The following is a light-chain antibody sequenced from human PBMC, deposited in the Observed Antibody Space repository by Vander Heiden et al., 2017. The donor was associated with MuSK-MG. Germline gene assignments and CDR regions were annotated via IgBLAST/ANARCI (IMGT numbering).Light chain of an antibody. CDR3: NSYTTSGTQV. CDR2: DVR. J-gene: IGLJ2*01. V-gene: IGLV2-14*03. CDR1: SSYVGGYDF. Sequence: QSALTQPASGCGSPGQSVTLACSGTSSYVGGYDFVSWYQQYPGNAPKLIISDVRARPSGVSDRFSGSKSGNTASLTISGLQDEDEADYYCNSYTTSGTQVFGGGTKVTVL.